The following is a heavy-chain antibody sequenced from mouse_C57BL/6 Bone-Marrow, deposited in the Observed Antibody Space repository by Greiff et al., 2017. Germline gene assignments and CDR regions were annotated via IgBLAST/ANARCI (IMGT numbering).Heavy chain of an antibody. V-gene: IGHV5-4*03. J-gene: IGHJ4*01. Sequence: EVKLVESGGGLVKPGGSLKLSCAASGFTFSSYAMSWVRQTPEKRLEWVATISDGGSYTYYPDNVKGRFTISRDNAKNNLYLQMSHLKSEDTARYYCARVPFYYYAMDYWGQGTSVTVSS. CDR1: GFTFSSYA. CDR2: ISDGGSYT. D-gene: IGHD5-1*01. CDR3: ARVPFYYYAMDY.